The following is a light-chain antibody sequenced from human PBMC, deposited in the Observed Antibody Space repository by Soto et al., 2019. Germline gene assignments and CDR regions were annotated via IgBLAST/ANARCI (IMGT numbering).Light chain of an antibody. CDR1: QDIRSW. CDR2: AAS. J-gene: IGKJ1*01. Sequence: DIQMTQSPSSVSASVGDRVTITCRASQDIRSWLAWYQQKPGKAPKLLMYAASSLESGVPSRFSGSGSGTYFPLTIGSLQPEDFATYYCQQGNTFPWTFGQGTKVALK. CDR3: QQGNTFPWT. V-gene: IGKV1-12*02.